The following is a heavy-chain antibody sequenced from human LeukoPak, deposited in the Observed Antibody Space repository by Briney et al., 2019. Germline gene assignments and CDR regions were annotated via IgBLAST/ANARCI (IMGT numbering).Heavy chain of an antibody. V-gene: IGHV3-21*01. J-gene: IGHJ4*02. D-gene: IGHD3-22*01. CDR1: GYTFSDFS. CDR2: ISVRSNYR. Sequence: GGSLTLSCAASGYTFSDFSVNWVRQAPGKGLEWVSSISVRSNYRYYADSVRGRFTISRDDARDSLFLQMNSLRAEDTAVYFCVRLRRNNDRSGYYYYYNYWGQGTLVTVSS. CDR3: VRLRRNNDRSGYYYYYNY.